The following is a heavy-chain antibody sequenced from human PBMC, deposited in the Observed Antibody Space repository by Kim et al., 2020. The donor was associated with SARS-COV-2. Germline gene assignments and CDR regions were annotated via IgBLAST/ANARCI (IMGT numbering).Heavy chain of an antibody. Sequence: GGSLRLFCAASGFTFADSVMHWFRQAPGKGLEWVALVSGDGGTTYYADSVKGRFTISRDNSKDSLYLQMNGLRTDDTAFYYCSKASGWLPRYWGQGTLVTVSA. CDR2: VSGDGGTT. V-gene: IGHV3-43*02. CDR1: GFTFADSV. J-gene: IGHJ4*02. D-gene: IGHD6-19*01. CDR3: SKASGWLPRY.